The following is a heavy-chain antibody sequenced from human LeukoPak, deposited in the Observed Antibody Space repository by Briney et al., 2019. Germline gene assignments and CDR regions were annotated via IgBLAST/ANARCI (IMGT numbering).Heavy chain of an antibody. CDR1: GGSISSYY. CDR2: IYYSGST. D-gene: IGHD3-16*01. V-gene: IGHV4-59*01. Sequence: PSETLSLTCTVSGGSISSYYWSWIRQPPGKGLEWIGYIYYSGSTNYNPSLKSRVTISVDTSKNQFSLKLSSVTAADTAVYYCARAESGGPDGVGGFFDYWGQGTLVTVSS. CDR3: ARAESGGPDGVGGFFDY. J-gene: IGHJ4*02.